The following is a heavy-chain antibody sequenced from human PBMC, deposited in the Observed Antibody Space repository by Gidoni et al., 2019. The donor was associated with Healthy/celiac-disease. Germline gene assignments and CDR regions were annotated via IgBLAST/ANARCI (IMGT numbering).Heavy chain of an antibody. CDR1: GFTFSNAW. Sequence: EVQLVAPGGGLVKPGGSLRLSCAASGFTFSNAWMSWVRQAPGKGLEWVGRIKSKTDGGTTDYAAPVKGRFTISRDDSKNTLYLQMNSLKTEDTAVYYCTTPHPTVVTLGWFDPWGQGTLVTVSS. CDR3: TTPHPTVVTLGWFDP. V-gene: IGHV3-15*01. CDR2: IKSKTDGGTT. D-gene: IGHD4-17*01. J-gene: IGHJ5*02.